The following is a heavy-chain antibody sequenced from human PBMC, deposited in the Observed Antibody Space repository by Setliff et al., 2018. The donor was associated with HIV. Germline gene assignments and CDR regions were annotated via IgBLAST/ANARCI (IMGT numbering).Heavy chain of an antibody. J-gene: IGHJ6*03. Sequence: SETLSLTCTVSGASISSSSHHWAWIRQPPGKGLEYIGNICYTGSTHHNPALESRVATSVDTAKNQFSLKLSSVTAADTAVYYCARGASLLPGYSNRWDYYYFDGWGKGTTVTVSS. CDR2: ICYTGST. V-gene: IGHV4-39*01. CDR3: ARGASLLPGYSNRWDYYYFDG. D-gene: IGHD6-13*01. CDR1: GASISSSSHH.